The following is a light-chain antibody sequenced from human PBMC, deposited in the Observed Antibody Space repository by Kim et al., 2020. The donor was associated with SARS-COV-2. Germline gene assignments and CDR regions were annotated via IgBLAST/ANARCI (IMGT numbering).Light chain of an antibody. CDR2: SAS. V-gene: IGKV1-17*02. Sequence: ASVGDRVTITCRASQGIRNDLTWYQQKPGQAPKRLIYSASNSQTGVPSRFSGSGSGTEFTLTISNVQPEDFATYYCLQYTSHVLSFGGGTKVDIK. J-gene: IGKJ4*01. CDR1: QGIRND. CDR3: LQYTSHVLS.